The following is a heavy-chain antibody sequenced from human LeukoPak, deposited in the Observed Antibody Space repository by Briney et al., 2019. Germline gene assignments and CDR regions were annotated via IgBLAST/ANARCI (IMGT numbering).Heavy chain of an antibody. CDR3: AKGPLRGTAAAIDY. Sequence: LSLTCTVYGGSISSSPSYWGWIRQAPGKGLEWVAVISYDGRNIHYPDSVKGRFTISRDISTDTLWLQMDSLRTEDTAVYYCAKGPLRGTAAAIDYWGQGTLVTVSS. J-gene: IGHJ4*02. D-gene: IGHD2-2*01. V-gene: IGHV3-30*04. CDR1: GGSISSSP. CDR2: ISYDGRNI.